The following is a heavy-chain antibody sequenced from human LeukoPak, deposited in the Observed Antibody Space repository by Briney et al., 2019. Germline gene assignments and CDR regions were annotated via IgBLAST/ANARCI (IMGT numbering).Heavy chain of an antibody. Sequence: PGGSLRLSCAASGFTFSSYSMNWVRQAPGKGLEWVSSISSSSSYIYYADSVKGRFTISRDNAKNSLYLQMNSLRAEDTAVYYCAGVGPLWSGNYYYYYMDVWGKGTTVTVSS. V-gene: IGHV3-21*01. D-gene: IGHD3-3*01. J-gene: IGHJ6*03. CDR1: GFTFSSYS. CDR2: ISSSSSYI. CDR3: AGVGPLWSGNYYYYYMDV.